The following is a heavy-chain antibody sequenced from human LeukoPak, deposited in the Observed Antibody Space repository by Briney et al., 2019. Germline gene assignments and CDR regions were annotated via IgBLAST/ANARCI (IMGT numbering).Heavy chain of an antibody. V-gene: IGHV1-46*01. CDR1: GYTFTSYY. J-gene: IGHJ6*03. CDR3: ARGGIAARHWDLHHYYYYYYYMDV. D-gene: IGHD6-6*01. CDR2: INPSGGST. Sequence: ASVKVSCKASGYTFTSYYMHWVRQAPGQGLEWMGIINPSGGSTSYAQKFQGRVTMTRDTSTSTVYMELSSLRSEDTAVYYCARGGIAARHWDLHHYYYYYYYMDVWGKGTTVTVSS.